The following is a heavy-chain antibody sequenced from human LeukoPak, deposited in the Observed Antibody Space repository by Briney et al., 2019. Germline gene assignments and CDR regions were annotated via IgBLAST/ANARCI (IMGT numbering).Heavy chain of an antibody. Sequence: GRSLRLSCAASGFTFSSYGMHWVRQAPGKGLEWVAVISYDGSNKYYADSVKDRFTISRDNSKNTLYLQMNSLRAEDTAVYFCAKAVGGYNYYFDYWGQGTLVTVSS. CDR1: GFTFSSYG. CDR3: AKAVGGYNYYFDY. D-gene: IGHD5-24*01. CDR2: ISYDGSNK. V-gene: IGHV3-30*18. J-gene: IGHJ4*02.